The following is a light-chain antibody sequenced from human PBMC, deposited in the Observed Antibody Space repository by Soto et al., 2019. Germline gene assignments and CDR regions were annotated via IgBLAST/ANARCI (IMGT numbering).Light chain of an antibody. V-gene: IGKV3-20*01. Sequence: EMVLTQSPGTLSLSPGERATLSCRASQSVSSSYLGWYQQKPGQAPRLLIYDASSRATGIPDRFSGSGSGTDFTLTISRLEPEDFAVYYCQQYGNSPLTFGGGTKVDIK. J-gene: IGKJ4*01. CDR1: QSVSSSY. CDR2: DAS. CDR3: QQYGNSPLT.